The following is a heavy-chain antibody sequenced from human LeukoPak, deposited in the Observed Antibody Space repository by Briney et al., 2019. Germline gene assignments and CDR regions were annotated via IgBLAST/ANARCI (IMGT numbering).Heavy chain of an antibody. V-gene: IGHV3-66*01. CDR2: IYSGGST. J-gene: IGHJ3*02. Sequence: PGGSLRLSCAASGFTVSSNYMSWVRQDPGKGLEWVSVIYSGGSTYYADSVKGRFTISRDNSKNTLYLQMNSLRAEDTAVYYCARDPGDDAFDIWGQGTMVTVSS. CDR3: ARDPGDDAFDI. CDR1: GFTVSSNY.